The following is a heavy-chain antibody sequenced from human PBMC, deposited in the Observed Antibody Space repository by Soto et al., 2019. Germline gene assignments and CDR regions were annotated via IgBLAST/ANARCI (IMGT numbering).Heavy chain of an antibody. D-gene: IGHD6-6*01. CDR1: GGSFSGYY. CDR3: ARDRGRIAARPFDY. V-gene: IGHV4-34*01. Sequence: QVQLQQWGAGLLKPSETLSLTCAVYGGSFSGYYWSWIRQPPGKGLEWIGEINHSGSTNYNPSLKSRVTLSVDTSKNHFSLKLSSVTAADTAVYYCARDRGRIAARPFDYWGQGTLVTVSS. CDR2: INHSGST. J-gene: IGHJ4*02.